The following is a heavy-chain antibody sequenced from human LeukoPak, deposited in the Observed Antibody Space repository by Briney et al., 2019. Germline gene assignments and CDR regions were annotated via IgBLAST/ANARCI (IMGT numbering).Heavy chain of an antibody. D-gene: IGHD6-6*01. Sequence: SETLSLTCTVSGGSISSSSYYWGWIRQPPGKGLEWIGSIYYSGSTYYNPSLKSRVTISVDTSKNQFSLKLSSVTAADTAVYYCARQRSIAARLVWFDPWGQGTLVTVSS. J-gene: IGHJ5*02. CDR3: ARQRSIAARLVWFDP. CDR1: GGSISSSSYY. V-gene: IGHV4-39*01. CDR2: IYYSGST.